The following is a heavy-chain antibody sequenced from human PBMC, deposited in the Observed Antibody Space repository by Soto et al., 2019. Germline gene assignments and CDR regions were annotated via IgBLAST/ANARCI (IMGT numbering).Heavy chain of an antibody. CDR1: GGSVSSGSYY. D-gene: IGHD5-12*01. CDR3: ARDNQYSGYDFVPRFDY. Sequence: SETLSLTCTVSGGSVSSGSYYWTWIRQPPGKGLEWIGYISYSGSTNYNPSLKSRVTISVDTSKNQFSLRLTSVTAADTAVYYCARDNQYSGYDFVPRFDYWGQGTLVTVSS. V-gene: IGHV4-61*01. J-gene: IGHJ4*02. CDR2: ISYSGST.